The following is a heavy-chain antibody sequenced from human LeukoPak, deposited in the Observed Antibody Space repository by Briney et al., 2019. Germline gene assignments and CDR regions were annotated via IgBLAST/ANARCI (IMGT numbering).Heavy chain of an antibody. CDR2: IYYTGTT. J-gene: IGHJ4*02. CDR3: ARVSRDFGGNSYSDY. D-gene: IGHD4-23*01. CDR1: GGSVSSSSYY. Sequence: SETLSLTCTVSGGSVSSSSYYWGWIRQPPGKGLESIGSIYYTGTTSYNPSLKSRLTISVDTSKNQFSLKLSSVTAADTAVYYCARVSRDFGGNSYSDYWGQGTLVTVSS. V-gene: IGHV4-39*01.